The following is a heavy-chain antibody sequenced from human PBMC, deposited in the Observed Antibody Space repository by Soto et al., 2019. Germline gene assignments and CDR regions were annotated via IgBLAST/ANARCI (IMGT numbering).Heavy chain of an antibody. D-gene: IGHD6-13*01. CDR1: GGSIGSSSYY. CDR2: IYYTGHT. V-gene: IGHV4-39*07. CDR3: VASLAASGLNWLDP. Sequence: SETLSLTCSVSGGSIGSSSYYFGWIRQPPGKGLEWIGSIYYTGHTDYNPSLKSRVTMSVDASKNQFSLRLTSMTAADTAVYYCVASLAASGLNWLDPWGRGTLVTVSS. J-gene: IGHJ5*02.